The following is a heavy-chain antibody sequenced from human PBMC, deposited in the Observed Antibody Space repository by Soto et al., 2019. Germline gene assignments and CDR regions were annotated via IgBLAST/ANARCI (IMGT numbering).Heavy chain of an antibody. CDR2: IDPSDSYT. D-gene: IGHD4-17*01. CDR3: ARRLYGDYMYYYYGMDV. J-gene: IGHJ6*02. CDR1: GYSFTSYW. Sequence: GESLKISCKGSGYSFTSYWISWVRQMPGKGLEWMGRIDPSDSYTNYSPSFQGHVTISADKSISTAYLQWSSLKASDTAMYYCARRLYGDYMYYYYGMDVWGQGTTVTVSS. V-gene: IGHV5-10-1*01.